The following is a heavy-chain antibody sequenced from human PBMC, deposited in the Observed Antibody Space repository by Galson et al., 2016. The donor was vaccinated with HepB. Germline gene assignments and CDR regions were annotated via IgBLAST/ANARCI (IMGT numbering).Heavy chain of an antibody. J-gene: IGHJ6*02. CDR1: GDSVSSNSAT. V-gene: IGHV6-1*01. D-gene: IGHD6-6*01. CDR2: RYYRPKWYN. CDR3: ARQYSSSSFYYGMDV. Sequence: CAISGDSVSSNSATWNWIRQSPSRGLEWLGRRYYRPKWYNDYAVSVQSRVTINPDTSANQFSLHPNSVTPEDTAVYYCARQYSSSSFYYGMDVWGQGTTVTVSS.